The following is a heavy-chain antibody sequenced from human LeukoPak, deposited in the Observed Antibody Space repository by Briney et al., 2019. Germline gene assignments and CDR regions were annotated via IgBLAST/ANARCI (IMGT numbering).Heavy chain of an antibody. V-gene: IGHV4-34*01. Sequence: PSETLSLTCAVYGGSFSGYYWSWIRQPPGKGLEWIGEINHSGSTNYNPSLKSRVTISVDTSKNQFSLKLSSVTAADTAVYYCARGPHGYCSSTSCLTHEYWGQGTLVTVSS. D-gene: IGHD2-2*03. CDR3: ARGPHGYCSSTSCLTHEY. J-gene: IGHJ4*02. CDR2: INHSGST. CDR1: GGSFSGYY.